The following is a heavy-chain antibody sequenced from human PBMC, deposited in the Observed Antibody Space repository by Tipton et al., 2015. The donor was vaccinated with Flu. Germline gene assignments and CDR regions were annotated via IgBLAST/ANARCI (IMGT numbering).Heavy chain of an antibody. CDR2: IVPIVASP. J-gene: IGHJ4*02. D-gene: IGHD5-24*01. CDR3: AMGRREGWLQAFDT. V-gene: IGHV1-69*01. CDR1: GGTFNMYV. Sequence: QSGAEVKKPGSSVKVSCRAHGGTFNMYVFSWVRQAPGQGLEWMGGIVPIVASPEYAQKSQGRVTISADESASTVYMELSGLKSEDAAIYYCAMGRREGWLQAFDTWGQGTLLTVSS.